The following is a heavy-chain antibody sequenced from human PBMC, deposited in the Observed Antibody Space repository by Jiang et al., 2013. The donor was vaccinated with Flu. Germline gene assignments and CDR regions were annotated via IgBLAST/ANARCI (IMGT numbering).Heavy chain of an antibody. V-gene: IGHV1-69*01. J-gene: IGHJ6*02. CDR1: FSSYA. CDR3: AGPLYYDILTGLSNPNYYGMDV. D-gene: IGHD3-9*01. Sequence: FSSYAISWVRQAPGQGLEWMGGIIPIFGTANYAQKFQGRVTITADESTSTAYMELSSLRSEDTAVYYCAGPLYYDILTGLSNPNYYGMDVWGQGTTVTVSS. CDR2: IIPIFGTA.